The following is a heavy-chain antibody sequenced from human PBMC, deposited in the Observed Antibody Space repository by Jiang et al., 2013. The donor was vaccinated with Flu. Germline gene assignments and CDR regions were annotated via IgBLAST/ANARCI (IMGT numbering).Heavy chain of an antibody. CDR1: GDSISRYY. Sequence: GLVKPSETLSLTCSVSGDSISRYYWTWIRQSPDKGLEWIGYIFYNGGTKYNPSLESRVTISRDTSKNQFSLSLISVTAADSAMYFCARSRYGSSWDYWGQGILVTVSS. J-gene: IGHJ4*02. D-gene: IGHD6-13*01. V-gene: IGHV4-59*01. CDR2: IFYNGGT. CDR3: ARSRYGSSWDY.